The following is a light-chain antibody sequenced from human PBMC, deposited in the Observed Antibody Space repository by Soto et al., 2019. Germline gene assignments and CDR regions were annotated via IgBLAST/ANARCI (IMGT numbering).Light chain of an antibody. J-gene: IGKJ5*01. CDR3: QQSYSTSPIT. CDR1: QDIRSD. V-gene: IGKV1-39*01. CDR2: AAS. Sequence: IQMTQSPSSLSASVGDSITITCRASQDIRSDLGWYQQKPGRAPKLLISAASRLQSGVPSRFSGSGSGTDFTLTINGLQPEDFASYYCQQSYSTSPITFGQGTRLDI.